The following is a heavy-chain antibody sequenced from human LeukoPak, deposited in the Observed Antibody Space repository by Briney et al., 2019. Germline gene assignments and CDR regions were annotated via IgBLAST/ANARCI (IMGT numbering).Heavy chain of an antibody. V-gene: IGHV3-30*02. CDR1: GFTFNYYG. D-gene: IGHD3-10*01. CDR2: IRYDGSNK. Sequence: PGGSLRLSCAASGFTFNYYGMNWVRQAPGRGLEWLAFIRYDGSNKYYADSVKGRLTISRDNSKNTLYLEMNSLRAEDTAVYYCAKRKDASGSYHTQPYFDYWGQGTLVTVSS. J-gene: IGHJ4*02. CDR3: AKRKDASGSYHTQPYFDY.